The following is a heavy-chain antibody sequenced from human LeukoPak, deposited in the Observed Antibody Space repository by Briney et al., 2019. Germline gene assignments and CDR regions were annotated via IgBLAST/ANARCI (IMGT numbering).Heavy chain of an antibody. D-gene: IGHD3-22*01. CDR2: ISGSGGST. V-gene: IGHV3-23*01. Sequence: GGSLRLSCAASGFTFSSYAMSWVRQAPGKGLEWVSAISGSGGSTYYADSVKGRFTISRDNSKNTLYLQMNSLRAEDTAVYYCAKDAYYYDSSGYLGGSEDALDIWGQGTMVTVSS. J-gene: IGHJ3*02. CDR3: AKDAYYYDSSGYLGGSEDALDI. CDR1: GFTFSSYA.